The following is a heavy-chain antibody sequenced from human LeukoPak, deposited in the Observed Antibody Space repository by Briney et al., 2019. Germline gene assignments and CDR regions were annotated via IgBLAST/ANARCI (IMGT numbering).Heavy chain of an antibody. CDR1: GFTVSSYA. J-gene: IGHJ4*02. CDR3: AREHSATYFDY. CDR2: ISGSGGST. Sequence: GGSLRLSCAASGFTVSSYAMSWVRQAPGKGLEWVSAISGSGGSTYYADSVKGRFTISRDNSKNTLYLQMNSLGAEDTAVYYCAREHSATYFDYWGQGTLVTVSS. V-gene: IGHV3-23*01. D-gene: IGHD1-26*01.